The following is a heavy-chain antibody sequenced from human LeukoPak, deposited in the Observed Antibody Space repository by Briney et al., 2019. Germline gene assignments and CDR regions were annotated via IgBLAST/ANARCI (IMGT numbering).Heavy chain of an antibody. CDR2: FDPEDGET. CDR1: GYTLTELS. CDR3: ATERRNYYDSSGLFDP. D-gene: IGHD3-22*01. Sequence: ASVKVSCKVSGYTLTELSMHWVRQAPGKGLEWMGGFDPEDGETIYAQKFQGRVTMTEDTSTDTAYMELSSLRSEDTAVYYCATERRNYYDSSGLFDPWGQGTLVTVSS. J-gene: IGHJ5*02. V-gene: IGHV1-24*01.